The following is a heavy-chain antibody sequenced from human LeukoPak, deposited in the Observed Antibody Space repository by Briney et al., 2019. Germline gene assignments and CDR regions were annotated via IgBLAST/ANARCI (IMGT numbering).Heavy chain of an antibody. CDR1: GFTFSSYS. D-gene: IGHD3-10*01. CDR2: ISSSRSTI. CDR3: ARGPLWFQYYFDY. V-gene: IGHV3-48*04. Sequence: GGSLRLSCAASGFTFSSYSMNWVRQAPGKGLEWVSYISSSRSTIYYADSVKGRFTISRDNAKNSLYLQMNSLRAEDTAVYYCARGPLWFQYYFDYWGQGTLVTVSS. J-gene: IGHJ4*02.